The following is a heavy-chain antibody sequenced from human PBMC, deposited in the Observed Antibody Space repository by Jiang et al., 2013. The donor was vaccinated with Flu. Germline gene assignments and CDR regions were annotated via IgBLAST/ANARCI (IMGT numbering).Heavy chain of an antibody. CDR2: IYSGGST. CDR1: GFTVSSNY. D-gene: IGHD6-25*01. CDR3: ATQQRWDAFDI. V-gene: IGHV3-66*04. Sequence: AASGFTVSSNYMSWVRQAPGKGLEWVSVIYSGGSTYYADSVKGRFTISRDNSKNTLYLQMNSLRAEDTAVYYCATQQRWDAFDIWGQGTMVTVSS. J-gene: IGHJ3*02.